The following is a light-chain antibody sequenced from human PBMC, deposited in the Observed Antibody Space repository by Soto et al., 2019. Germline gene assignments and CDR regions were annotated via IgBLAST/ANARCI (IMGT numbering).Light chain of an antibody. CDR3: QQSYNTLYT. CDR1: QTIGNF. J-gene: IGKJ2*01. V-gene: IGKV1-39*01. Sequence: DIQMTQSPSSLSASVGDRVTITCRASQTIGNFLNWYRQRPGKAPNLLIYGASTLQTGVPSRFSGSGSGTDFTLTISSLQPDDAATYYCQQSYNTLYTFGRGTKLEI. CDR2: GAS.